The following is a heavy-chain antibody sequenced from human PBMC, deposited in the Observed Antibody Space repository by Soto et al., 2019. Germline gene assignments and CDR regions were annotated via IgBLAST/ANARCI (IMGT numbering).Heavy chain of an antibody. CDR1: GGTFSSYA. V-gene: IGHV1-69*01. J-gene: IGHJ4*02. CDR3: ARDYGSGSYPPFFDY. Sequence: QVQLVQSGAEVKKPGSSVKVSCKASGGTFSSYAISWVRQAPGQGLEWMGGIIPIFGTANYAQKFQGRVTISADESTSTAYMELSSLRSEDTAVYYCARDYGSGSYPPFFDYWAREPWSPSPQ. CDR2: IIPIFGTA. D-gene: IGHD3-10*01.